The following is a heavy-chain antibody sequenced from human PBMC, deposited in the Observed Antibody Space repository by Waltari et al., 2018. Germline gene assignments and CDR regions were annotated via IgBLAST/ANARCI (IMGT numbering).Heavy chain of an antibody. Sequence: QVQLQQWGAGLLKPSETLSLTCAVYGGSFSGYYWSWIRQPPGKGLEWIGEINHSGSTNYNPSLKSRGTISVDTSKNQFSLKLSSVTAADTAVYYCARGGCSSTSCYAAQRRGDWFDPWGQGTLVTVSS. CDR2: INHSGST. CDR3: ARGGCSSTSCYAAQRRGDWFDP. V-gene: IGHV4-34*01. J-gene: IGHJ5*02. D-gene: IGHD2-2*01. CDR1: GGSFSGYY.